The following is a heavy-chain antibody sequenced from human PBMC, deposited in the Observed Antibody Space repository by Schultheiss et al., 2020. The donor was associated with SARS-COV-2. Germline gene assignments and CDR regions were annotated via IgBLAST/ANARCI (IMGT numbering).Heavy chain of an antibody. J-gene: IGHJ2*01. V-gene: IGHV3-7*01. Sequence: SWIRQHPGKGLEWVANIKQDGSEKYYVDSVKGRFTISRDNAKNTLYLQMNSLRAEDTAVYYCATPYSSSAGYWYFDLWGRGTLVTVSS. D-gene: IGHD6-6*01. CDR2: IKQDGSEK. CDR3: ATPYSSSAGYWYFDL.